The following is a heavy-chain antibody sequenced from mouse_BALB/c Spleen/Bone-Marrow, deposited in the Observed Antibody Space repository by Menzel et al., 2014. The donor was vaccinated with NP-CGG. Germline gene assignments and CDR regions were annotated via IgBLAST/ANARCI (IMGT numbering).Heavy chain of an antibody. J-gene: IGHJ2*01. D-gene: IGHD1-1*01. CDR3: ARDMGLLRFDY. V-gene: IGHV7-3*02. CDR2: IRNKANGYTT. Sequence: EVMLVESGGGLVQPGGSLRLSCATSGFTFTDYYMSWVRQPPGKALEWLGFIRNKANGYTTEYSASVKGRFTISRDNSQSILYLQMNTLRAEDSATYYCARDMGLLRFDYWGQGTTLTASS. CDR1: GFTFTDYY.